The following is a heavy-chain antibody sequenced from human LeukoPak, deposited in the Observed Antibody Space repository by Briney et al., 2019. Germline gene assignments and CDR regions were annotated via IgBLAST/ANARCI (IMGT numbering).Heavy chain of an antibody. CDR3: ARALYCSGGSCYSWWFDP. CDR2: IYYSGST. J-gene: IGHJ5*02. CDR1: GGSISSGDYY. D-gene: IGHD2-15*01. Sequence: PSQTLSLTCTVSGGSISSGDYYWSWIRQPPGKGLEWIGYIYYSGSTYYNPSLKSRVTISVDTSKNQFSLKLSSVTAADTAVYYCARALYCSGGSCYSWWFDPWGQGTLVTVSS. V-gene: IGHV4-30-4*01.